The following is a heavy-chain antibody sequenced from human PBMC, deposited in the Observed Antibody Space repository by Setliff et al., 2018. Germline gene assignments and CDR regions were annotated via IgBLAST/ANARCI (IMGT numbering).Heavy chain of an antibody. J-gene: IGHJ4*02. CDR3: AREQLVDRGFDY. D-gene: IGHD6-6*01. CDR2: INPSGGST. Sequence: ASVKVSCKASGYTFTCYYMHWVRQAPGQGLEWMGIINPSGGSTSYAQKFQGRVTMTRDTSTSTVYMELSSLRSEDTAVYYCAREQLVDRGFDYWGQGTLVTVSS. CDR1: GYTFTCYY. V-gene: IGHV1-46*01.